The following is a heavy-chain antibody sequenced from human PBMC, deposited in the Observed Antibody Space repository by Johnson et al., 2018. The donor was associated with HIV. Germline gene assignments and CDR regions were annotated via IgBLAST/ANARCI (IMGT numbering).Heavy chain of an antibody. CDR3: ASVYYDILTGYYYDAFDI. V-gene: IGHV3-11*04. J-gene: IGHJ3*02. D-gene: IGHD3-9*01. CDR1: GFTFSDYY. CDR2: ISSSGSTI. Sequence: QVQLVESGGGLVKPGGSLRLSCAASGFTFSDYYMSWIRQAPGKGLEWVSYISSSGSTIYYADSVKGRFTISRDNAKNSLYLQMNSLRAEDTALYYCASVYYDILTGYYYDAFDIWGQGTMVTVSS.